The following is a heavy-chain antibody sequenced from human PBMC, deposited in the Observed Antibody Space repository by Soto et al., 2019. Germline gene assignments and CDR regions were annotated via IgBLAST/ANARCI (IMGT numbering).Heavy chain of an antibody. Sequence: GASVKVSCKASGGTFSSYAISWVRQAPGQGLEWMGGIIPIFGTANYAQKFQGRVTITADESTSTAYMELSSLRSEDTAVYYCARTYYYDSSGYYPGPDSYYYYGMDVWGQGTTVTVSS. D-gene: IGHD3-22*01. CDR1: GGTFSSYA. CDR2: IIPIFGTA. J-gene: IGHJ6*02. V-gene: IGHV1-69*13. CDR3: ARTYYYDSSGYYPGPDSYYYYGMDV.